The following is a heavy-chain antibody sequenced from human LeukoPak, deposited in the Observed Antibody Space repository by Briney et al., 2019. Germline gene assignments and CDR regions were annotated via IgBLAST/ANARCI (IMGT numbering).Heavy chain of an antibody. CDR3: AKDLYYYGSGSYYNGVDY. CDR1: GSTFSSYA. J-gene: IGHJ4*02. V-gene: IGHV3-23*01. CDR2: ISGSGGST. Sequence: GGSLRLSCAASGSTFSSYAMSWVRQAPGKGLEWVSAISGSGGSTYYADSVKGRFTISRDNSKNTLYLQMNSLRAEDTAVYYCAKDLYYYGSGSYYNGVDYWGQGTLVTVSS. D-gene: IGHD3-10*01.